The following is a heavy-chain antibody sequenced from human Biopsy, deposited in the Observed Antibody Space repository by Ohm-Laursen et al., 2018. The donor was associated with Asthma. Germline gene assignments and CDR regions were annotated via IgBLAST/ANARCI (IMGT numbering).Heavy chain of an antibody. V-gene: IGHV1-3*01. Sequence: ASVKVSCKASGYTFINYAIHWVRQAPGQRLEWMGWINAGNGNTKYSQKFQGRVTISRDTSVSTAYKDLSSLRSEDTAVYYCARTYYDFLTGQVNDAFAMWGQGTMVTVSS. CDR1: GYTFINYA. CDR2: INAGNGNT. CDR3: ARTYYDFLTGQVNDAFAM. J-gene: IGHJ3*02. D-gene: IGHD3-9*01.